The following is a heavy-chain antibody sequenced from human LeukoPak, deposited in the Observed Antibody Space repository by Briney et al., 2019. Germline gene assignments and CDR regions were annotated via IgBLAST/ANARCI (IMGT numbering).Heavy chain of an antibody. CDR1: GGSISSYY. CDR2: IYYSGST. CDR3: ARRHYYGSSNWFDP. D-gene: IGHD3-10*01. J-gene: IGHJ5*02. Sequence: SETLSLTCTVSGGSISSYYWSWIRQPPGEGLEWIGYIYYSGSTNYNPSLKSRVTISVDTSKNQFSLQLSSVTAADTAVYYCARRHYYGSSNWFDPWGQGTLVTVSS. V-gene: IGHV4-59*08.